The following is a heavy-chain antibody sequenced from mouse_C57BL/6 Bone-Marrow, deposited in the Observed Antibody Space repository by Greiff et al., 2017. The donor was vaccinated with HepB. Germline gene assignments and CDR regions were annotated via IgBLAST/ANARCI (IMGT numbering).Heavy chain of an antibody. CDR2: IYPRSGNT. D-gene: IGHD2-1*01. Sequence: QVQLQQSGAELARPGASVKLSCKASGYTFTSYGISWVKQRTGQGLEWIGEIYPRSGNTYYNEKFKGKATLTADKSSSTAYMELRSLTSEDSAVYFCARVVYYGNYWFAYWGQGTLVTVSA. CDR1: GYTFTSYG. V-gene: IGHV1-81*01. J-gene: IGHJ3*01. CDR3: ARVVYYGNYWFAY.